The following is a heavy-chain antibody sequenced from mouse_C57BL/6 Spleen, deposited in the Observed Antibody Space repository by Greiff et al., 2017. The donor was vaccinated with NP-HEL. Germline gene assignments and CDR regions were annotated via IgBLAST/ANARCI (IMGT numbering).Heavy chain of an antibody. J-gene: IGHJ3*01. CDR2: INPSSGYT. V-gene: IGHV1-7*01. CDR1: GYTFTSYW. CDR3: AREDDGYY. Sequence: QVHVKQSGAELAKPGASVKLSCKASGYTFTSYWMHWVKQRPGQGLEWIGYINPSSGYTKYNQKFKDKATLTAVKSSSTAYMQLSSLTYEDSAVYYCAREDDGYYWGQGTLVTVSA. D-gene: IGHD2-3*01.